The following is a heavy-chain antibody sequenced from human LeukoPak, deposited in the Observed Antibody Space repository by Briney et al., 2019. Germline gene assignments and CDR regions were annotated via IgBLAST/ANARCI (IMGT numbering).Heavy chain of an antibody. J-gene: IGHJ4*02. D-gene: IGHD2-2*01. CDR3: AKESCSSRCNFDY. CDR2: ITDSGGHT. CDR1: GFTFSTYA. V-gene: IGHV3-23*01. Sequence: GGSLRLSCAASGFTFSTYAMSWVRQAPGKGLEWVSAITDSGGHTYHADSVKGRFTISRDNSKNTLYLQMNSLRAEDTAVYYCAKESCSSRCNFDYWGQGTLVTVSS.